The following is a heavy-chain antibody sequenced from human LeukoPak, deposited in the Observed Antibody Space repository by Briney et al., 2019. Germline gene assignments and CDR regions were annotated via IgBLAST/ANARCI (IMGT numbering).Heavy chain of an antibody. D-gene: IGHD3-16*01. Sequence: GRSLRLSCAASGFTFSSYAMHWVRQAPGKGLEWVAGISYDRSNKYYADSVKGRFTISRDNSENTLSLQMNSLKDEDTAVYYCARGGDYFDYWGQGTLVTVSS. CDR3: ARGGDYFDY. J-gene: IGHJ4*02. CDR2: ISYDRSNK. CDR1: GFTFSSYA. V-gene: IGHV3-30*04.